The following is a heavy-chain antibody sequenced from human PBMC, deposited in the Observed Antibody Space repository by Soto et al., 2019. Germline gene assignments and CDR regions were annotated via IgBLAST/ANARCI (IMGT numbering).Heavy chain of an antibody. CDR3: ARDFYGDYGYYYYMDV. Sequence: GGSLRLSCAASGFTFSSYSMNWVRQAPGKGLEWVSYISSSSSTIYYADSVKGRFTISRDNAKNSLYLQMNSLRAEDTAVYYCARDFYGDYGYYYYMDVWGKGTTVTVSS. D-gene: IGHD4-17*01. CDR1: GFTFSSYS. J-gene: IGHJ6*03. CDR2: ISSSSSTI. V-gene: IGHV3-48*01.